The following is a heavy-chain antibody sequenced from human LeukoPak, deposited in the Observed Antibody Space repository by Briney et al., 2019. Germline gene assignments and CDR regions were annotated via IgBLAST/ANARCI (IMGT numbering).Heavy chain of an antibody. J-gene: IGHJ5*02. CDR3: ARSIGDGYNFGRFGPLGWFDP. D-gene: IGHD5-24*01. V-gene: IGHV4-39*07. CDR1: GGSISSTSYY. Sequence: SETLSLTCTVSGGSISSTSYYWSWIRRPPGKGLEWIGEINHSGSTNYNPSLKSRVTISVDTSKNQFSLKLSSVTAADTAVYYCARSIGDGYNFGRFGPLGWFDPWGQGTLVTVSS. CDR2: INHSGST.